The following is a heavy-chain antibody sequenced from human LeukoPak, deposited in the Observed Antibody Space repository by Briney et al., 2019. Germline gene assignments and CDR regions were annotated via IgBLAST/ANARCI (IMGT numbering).Heavy chain of an antibody. CDR1: GYTFTSYY. CDR3: ARSPSTYDYVWGSYRFDY. CDR2: IIPSGGST. Sequence: GASVKVSCKASGYTFTSYYIHWVRQAPGQGPEWMGIIIPSGGSTMYAQKFQGRVTMTRDTSTSTVYMELSSLRSEDTAMYYCARSPSTYDYVWGSYRFDYWGQGTLVTVSS. D-gene: IGHD3-16*01. V-gene: IGHV1-46*01. J-gene: IGHJ4*02.